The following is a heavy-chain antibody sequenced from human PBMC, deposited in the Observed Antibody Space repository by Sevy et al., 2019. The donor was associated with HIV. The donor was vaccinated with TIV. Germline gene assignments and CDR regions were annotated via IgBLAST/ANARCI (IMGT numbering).Heavy chain of an antibody. CDR3: TREDTMALF. V-gene: IGHV3-49*03. CDR1: GFTFGAYA. J-gene: IGHJ1*01. Sequence: GGSLRLSCTASGFTFGAYAMSWFRQAPGKGLEWVGFIRSKAYGGTTEYAASVKGRFTISRDESKSIAYLQMNSLKTEDTAVYYCTREDTMALFWGQGTLVTVSS. D-gene: IGHD3-10*01. CDR2: IRSKAYGGTT.